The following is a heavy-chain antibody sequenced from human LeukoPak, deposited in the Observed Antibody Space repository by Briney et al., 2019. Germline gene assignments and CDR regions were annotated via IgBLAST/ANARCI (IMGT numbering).Heavy chain of an antibody. J-gene: IGHJ3*02. D-gene: IGHD6-13*01. CDR3: ARGADDSSSWYGGAFDI. CDR2: IGSSGSTI. V-gene: IGHV3-11*04. CDR1: GFTFSDYY. Sequence: GGSLRLSCAASGFTFSDYYMSWIRQAPGKGLEWVSYIGSSGSTIYYADSVKGRFTISRDNAKNSLFLQMNSLRAEDTAVFYCARGADDSSSWYGGAFDIWGQGTMVTVSS.